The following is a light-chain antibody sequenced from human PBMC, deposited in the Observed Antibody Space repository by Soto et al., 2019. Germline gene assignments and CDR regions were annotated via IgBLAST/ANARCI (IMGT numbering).Light chain of an antibody. CDR1: SSDVGGFDH. CDR3: NSFTTTNTYV. V-gene: IGLV2-14*03. Sequence: QSALNQPASVSGSPGQSITISCTGASSDVGGFDHVSWYQQHPGKVPRLLIYDVSSRPSGVSDRFSGSKSGNTASLTISLLQAEDEADYYCNSFTTTNTYVFGTGTKVTVL. J-gene: IGLJ1*01. CDR2: DVS.